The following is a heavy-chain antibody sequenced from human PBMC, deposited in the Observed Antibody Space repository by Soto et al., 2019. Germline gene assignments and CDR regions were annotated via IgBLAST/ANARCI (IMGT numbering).Heavy chain of an antibody. V-gene: IGHV4-39*02. CDR3: ARGAADKNDGFDI. D-gene: IGHD2-15*01. CDR1: GGSISSSSYY. CDR2: IYYSGTI. Sequence: QLQLQESGPGLVKPSETLSLTCTVSGGSISSSSYYWGWIRQPPGKGLEWIASIYYSGTIYYNPSLKSRITISVDTSSLKLSSVTAADTAVYYCARGAADKNDGFDIWGQGTMVTVSS. J-gene: IGHJ3*02.